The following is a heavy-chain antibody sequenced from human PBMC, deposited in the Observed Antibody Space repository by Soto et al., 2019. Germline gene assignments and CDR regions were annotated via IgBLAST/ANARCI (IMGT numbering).Heavy chain of an antibody. CDR1: GDSVSSNTAS. CDR3: AKGDNLGPKTGYAFDP. D-gene: IGHD5-12*01. CDR2: TYFRSKWYN. V-gene: IGHV6-1*01. J-gene: IGHJ5*02. Sequence: SQPLSLTCAISGDSVSSNTASWNWIRQSPSRGLEWLGRTYFRSKWYNDYAVSVKSQIFINPDTSNNQFSLQLNSVTPEDTAVYFCAKGDNLGPKTGYAFDPWGQGIMVTVSS.